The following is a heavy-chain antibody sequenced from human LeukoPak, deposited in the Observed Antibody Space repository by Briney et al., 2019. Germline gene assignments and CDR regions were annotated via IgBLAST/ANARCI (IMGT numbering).Heavy chain of an antibody. Sequence: KPSETLSLTCTVSGGSISSSSYYWGWIRQPPGKGLEWIGSIYYSGSTYYNPSLKSRVTISVDTSKNQSSLKLSSVTAADTAVYYCARTYGSGSYFDYWGQGTLVTVSS. J-gene: IGHJ4*02. V-gene: IGHV4-39*01. CDR2: IYYSGST. CDR1: GGSISSSSYY. D-gene: IGHD3-10*01. CDR3: ARTYGSGSYFDY.